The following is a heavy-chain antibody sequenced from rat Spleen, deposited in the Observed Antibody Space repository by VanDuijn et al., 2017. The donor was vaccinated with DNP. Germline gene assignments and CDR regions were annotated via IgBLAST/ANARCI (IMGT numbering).Heavy chain of an antibody. V-gene: IGHV5S23*01. CDR2: ITSNGVST. CDR1: GFTFSNYA. Sequence: EAQLVESGGGLVQPGRSLKLSCAASGFTFSNYAVAWVRQAPTKGLEWVASITSNGVSTYYRDSVKGRFTISRDNAKSTLYLQMDSLRSEETATYYCARHMDSGPYYAMDAWGQGTSVTVSS. J-gene: IGHJ4*01. D-gene: IGHD4-3*01. CDR3: ARHMDSGPYYAMDA.